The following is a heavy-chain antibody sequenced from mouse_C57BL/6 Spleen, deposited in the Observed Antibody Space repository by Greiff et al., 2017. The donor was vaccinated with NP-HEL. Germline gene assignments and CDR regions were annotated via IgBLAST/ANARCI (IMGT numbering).Heavy chain of an antibody. D-gene: IGHD1-1*02. CDR1: GFNIKDDY. V-gene: IGHV14-4*01. CDR2: IDPENGDT. CDR3: STKCYGGRASAMDY. Sequence: EVQLQQSGAELVRPGASVKLSCTASGFNIKDDYMHWVKQRPEQGLEWIGWIDPENGDTEYASKFQGKATITADTSSNTAYLQLSSLTSEDNAVYDCSTKCYGGRASAMDYWGQGTSVTVSS. J-gene: IGHJ4*01.